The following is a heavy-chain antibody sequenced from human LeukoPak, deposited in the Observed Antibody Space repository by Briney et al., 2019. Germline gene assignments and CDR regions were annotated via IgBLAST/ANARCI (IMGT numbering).Heavy chain of an antibody. CDR2: IYYSGST. CDR1: GGSISSGGYY. J-gene: IGHJ4*02. CDR3: ARRKTTPYCFDY. Sequence: SETLSLTCTVSGGSISSGGYYWSWIRQHPGKGLEWIGYIYYSGSTYYNPSLKSRVTISVDTSKNQFSLKLSSVTAADTAVYYCARRKTTPYCFDYWGQGTLVTVSS. D-gene: IGHD1-14*01. V-gene: IGHV4-31*03.